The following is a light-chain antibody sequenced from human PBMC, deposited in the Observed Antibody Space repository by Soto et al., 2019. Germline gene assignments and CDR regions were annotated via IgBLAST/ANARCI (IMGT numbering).Light chain of an antibody. J-gene: IGKJ3*01. CDR3: QQSYSTPRT. V-gene: IGKV1-39*01. Sequence: DIQMTQSPSSLSASLGDRVTITCRASQSISSYLNWYQQKPGKAHKLLIYAASSLQSGVPSRFSGSGSGTDFTLTISSLHPEDFATYYCQQSYSTPRTCGRGTKVDIK. CDR1: QSISSY. CDR2: AAS.